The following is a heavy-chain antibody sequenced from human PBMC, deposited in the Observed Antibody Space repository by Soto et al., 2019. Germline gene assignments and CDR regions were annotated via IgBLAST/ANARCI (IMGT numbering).Heavy chain of an antibody. CDR2: IYYSGST. Sequence: PSETLSLTCTVSGGSISSGDYYWSWIRQPPGKGLEWIGYIYYSGSTYYNPSLKSRVTISVDTSKNQFSLKLSSVTAADTAVYYCARESYGSGSYYIDYWGQGTLVTV. V-gene: IGHV4-30-4*01. J-gene: IGHJ4*02. D-gene: IGHD3-10*01. CDR1: GGSISSGDYY. CDR3: ARESYGSGSYYIDY.